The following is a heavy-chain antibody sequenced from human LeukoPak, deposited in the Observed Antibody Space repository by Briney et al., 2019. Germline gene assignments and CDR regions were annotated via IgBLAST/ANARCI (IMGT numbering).Heavy chain of an antibody. CDR1: GGPISTPY. CDR2: LDHSGTT. D-gene: IGHD3-22*01. Sequence: TSETLSLTCTVSGGPISTPYWGWIRQPPGEGLEWIGYLDHSGTTNCNPSLKSRVTISVDTSKNQFSLKLTSVTAADTAVYYCAGLYCYAGSCYAGLDHWGQGTLVTVSS. V-gene: IGHV4-59*08. CDR3: AGLYCYAGSCYAGLDH. J-gene: IGHJ4*02.